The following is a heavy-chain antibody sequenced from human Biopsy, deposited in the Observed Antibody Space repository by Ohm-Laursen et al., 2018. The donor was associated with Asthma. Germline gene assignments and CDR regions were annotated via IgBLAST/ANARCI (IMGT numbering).Heavy chain of an antibody. D-gene: IGHD3-9*01. Sequence: ASVKVSCNASGYNFISFAIHWVRQAPGQRLEWMGWVNTCNGDTKYSQKFQGRVTITRDTSASTAYMELRSLRSEDTATYYCARTYYDFLTGQVKDVFGVWGQGTMVTVSS. J-gene: IGHJ3*01. CDR3: ARTYYDFLTGQVKDVFGV. CDR2: VNTCNGDT. V-gene: IGHV1-3*04. CDR1: GYNFISFA.